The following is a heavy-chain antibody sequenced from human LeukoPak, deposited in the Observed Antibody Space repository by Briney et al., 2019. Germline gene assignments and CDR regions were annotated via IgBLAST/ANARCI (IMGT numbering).Heavy chain of an antibody. CDR1: GFTFSNYR. J-gene: IGHJ3*02. Sequence: GGSLRLSCAASGFTFSNYRIYWVRQAPGKGLVWVSTTSGDGSSITYADSVKGRFTISRDNAKNTLYPQMSSLRAEDTALYYCAVLIGRSDAFDIWGQGTMVTVSS. D-gene: IGHD2/OR15-2a*01. CDR3: AVLIGRSDAFDI. V-gene: IGHV3-74*01. CDR2: TSGDGSSI.